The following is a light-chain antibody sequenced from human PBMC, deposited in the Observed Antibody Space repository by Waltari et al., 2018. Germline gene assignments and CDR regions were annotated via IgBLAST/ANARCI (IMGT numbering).Light chain of an antibody. J-gene: IGKJ1*01. CDR3: QHHNNWPPRWT. CDR2: GAS. V-gene: IGKV3-15*01. Sequence: EIVMTQSPATLSVSPGERATLSCRASQSVSSKLAWYQQKPGQAPRLLSYGASTRATGVPARFSGSGSGPEYTLTISSLQSEDFAVYYCQHHNNWPPRWTFGQGTKVEIK. CDR1: QSVSSK.